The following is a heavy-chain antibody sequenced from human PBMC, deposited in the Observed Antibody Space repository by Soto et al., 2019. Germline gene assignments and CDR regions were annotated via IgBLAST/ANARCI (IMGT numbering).Heavy chain of an antibody. J-gene: IGHJ6*02. CDR3: ARTLYDFWNGYQNYLYGMDV. Sequence: PGESHKISCKSSGERFITHWIGWVRQMPGKGLEWMGIIYPGDSDTKYSPSFQGQVTISADKSISTAYLQWSSLKASDTAIYYCARTLYDFWNGYQNYLYGMDVWGQGTTVTVSS. D-gene: IGHD3-3*01. CDR1: GERFITHW. V-gene: IGHV5-51*01. CDR2: IYPGDSDT.